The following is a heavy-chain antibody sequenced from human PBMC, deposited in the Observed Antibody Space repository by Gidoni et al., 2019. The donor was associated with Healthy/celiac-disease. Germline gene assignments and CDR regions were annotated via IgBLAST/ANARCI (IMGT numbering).Heavy chain of an antibody. J-gene: IGHJ6*02. CDR1: GGSISSGNW. Sequence: QVQLQESGPGLVKPSGTLSLTCAVSGGSISSGNWWSWVRQPPGKGLEWIGEIYHSGSPNYNPSLKSRVTISVDKSKNQFSLKLSSVTAADTAVYYCARARYSGSYYYYGMDVWGQGTTVTVSS. V-gene: IGHV4-4*02. CDR3: ARARYSGSYYYYGMDV. D-gene: IGHD1-26*01. CDR2: IYHSGSP.